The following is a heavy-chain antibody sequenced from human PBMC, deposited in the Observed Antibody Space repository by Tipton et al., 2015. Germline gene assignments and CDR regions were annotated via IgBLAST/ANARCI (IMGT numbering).Heavy chain of an antibody. CDR3: ARGNWNDWGWFDP. Sequence: PLSLSCAASGFTFSSYGMHWVRQAPGKGLEWVAVIWYDGSHKFYADSVKGRFTISRDNSKNTLYLQMNSLRAEDTAVYYCARGNWNDWGWFDPWGQGTLVTVSS. V-gene: IGHV3-33*01. CDR1: GFTFSSYG. D-gene: IGHD1-20*01. J-gene: IGHJ5*02. CDR2: IWYDGSHK.